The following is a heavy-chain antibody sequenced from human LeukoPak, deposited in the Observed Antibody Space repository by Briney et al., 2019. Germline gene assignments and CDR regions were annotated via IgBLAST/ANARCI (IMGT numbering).Heavy chain of an antibody. CDR1: GFTFSSAW. CDR3: TTRYNWNNGVTFDY. V-gene: IGHV3-15*01. D-gene: IGHD1/OR15-1a*01. J-gene: IGHJ4*02. CDR2: IKSKTDGGTT. Sequence: NPGGSLRLSCAASGFTFSSAWTSWVRQAPGKGLEWVGRIKSKTDGGTTDYAAPVKGRFTISRDDSKNTLYLQMNSLKTEDTAVYYCTTRYNWNNGVTFDYWGQGTLVTVSS.